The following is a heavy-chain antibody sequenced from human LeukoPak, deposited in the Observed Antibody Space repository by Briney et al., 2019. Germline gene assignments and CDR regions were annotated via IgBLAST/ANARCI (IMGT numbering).Heavy chain of an antibody. CDR1: GFDFSSNW. J-gene: IGHJ4*02. D-gene: IGHD1-14*01. Sequence: GGSLRLSCAASGFDFSSNWMHWVRQAPGKGLEWVAVISYDGSNKYYADSVKGRFTISRDNSKNTLYLQMNSLRAEDTAVYYCAKHTPEPPDYWGQGTLVTVSS. V-gene: IGHV3-30*18. CDR2: ISYDGSNK. CDR3: AKHTPEPPDY.